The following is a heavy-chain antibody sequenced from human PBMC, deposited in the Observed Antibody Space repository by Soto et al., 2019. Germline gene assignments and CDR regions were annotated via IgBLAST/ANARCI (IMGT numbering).Heavy chain of an antibody. CDR3: ARDSHAIQRITIFAGYAFDI. CDR1: VFTFSSYS. V-gene: IGHV3-48*01. D-gene: IGHD3-3*01. CDR2: ISSSSSTI. Sequence: GGSLRLSCAASVFTFSSYSMNWVRQAPGKGLEWVSYISSSSSTIYYADSVKGRFTISRDNAKNSLYLQMNSLRAEDTAVYYCARDSHAIQRITIFAGYAFDIWGQGTMVTVSS. J-gene: IGHJ3*02.